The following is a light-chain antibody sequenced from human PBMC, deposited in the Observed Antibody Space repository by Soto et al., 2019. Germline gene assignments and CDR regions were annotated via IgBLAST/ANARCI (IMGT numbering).Light chain of an antibody. V-gene: IGKV4-1*01. CDR1: QSVLYSSNNKHY. Sequence: DIVMTQSPDSLAVSLGERATINCKSSQSVLYSSNNKHYLAWYQQKPGQPPKLLIYWASTRESGVPDPFSGSGSGTDFTLTISSLQAEDVAVYYCQQYYSTPWTFGQGTKVEIK. CDR2: WAS. CDR3: QQYYSTPWT. J-gene: IGKJ1*01.